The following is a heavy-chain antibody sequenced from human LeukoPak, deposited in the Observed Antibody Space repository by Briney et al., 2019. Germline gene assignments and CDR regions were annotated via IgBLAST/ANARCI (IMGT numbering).Heavy chain of an antibody. J-gene: IGHJ4*02. Sequence: GGSLRLSCAASGFTFSDYWMTWVRQVPGKGLEWVANVGRDGSEKNYVDSVEGRFTFSRDNAKKSLDLEMNSLRVEDTALYYCAKVGMWELQRVFENWGQGTLVTVSS. D-gene: IGHD1-26*01. CDR1: GFTFSDYW. CDR3: AKVGMWELQRVFEN. V-gene: IGHV3-7*01. CDR2: VGRDGSEK.